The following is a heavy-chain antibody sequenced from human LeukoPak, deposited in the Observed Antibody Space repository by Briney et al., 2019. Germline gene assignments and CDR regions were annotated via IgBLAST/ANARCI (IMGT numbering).Heavy chain of an antibody. J-gene: IGHJ4*02. CDR3: ARDSSSHGDY. CDR2: ISSSSSYI. V-gene: IGHV3-21*01. Sequence: GGSLRLSCALSGFTFTTYSMNWVRQPPGKGLEWVSSISSSSSYIYYADSVKGRFSISRDNAKNPLYLQMNSLKAEDTAVYYCARDSSSHGDYWGQGTLVTVSS. CDR1: GFTFTTYS. D-gene: IGHD1-26*01.